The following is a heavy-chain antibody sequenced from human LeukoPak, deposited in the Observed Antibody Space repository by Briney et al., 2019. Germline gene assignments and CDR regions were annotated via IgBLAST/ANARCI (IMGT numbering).Heavy chain of an antibody. Sequence: GGSLRLSCAASGFTFSNYAMTWVRQAPGKGLEWVGFIRTRSSGATTDYAASVKGRFTISRDDSRGIAYLQMNSLKAEDTAVYFCSREETIVRGVASPIDYWGHGTLVTVSS. J-gene: IGHJ4*01. CDR3: SREETIVRGVASPIDY. V-gene: IGHV3-49*04. CDR2: IRTRSSGATT. D-gene: IGHD3-10*01. CDR1: GFTFSNYA.